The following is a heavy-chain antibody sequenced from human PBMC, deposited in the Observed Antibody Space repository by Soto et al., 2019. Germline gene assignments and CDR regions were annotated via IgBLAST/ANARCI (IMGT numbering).Heavy chain of an antibody. J-gene: IGHJ4*02. CDR3: ARTTPSDTAMVLFDY. Sequence: PSETLSLTCTVSGGSISSYYWSWIRQPPGKGLEWIGYIYYSGSTNYNPSLRSRVTISVDTSKNQFSLKLSSVTAADTAVYYCARTTPSDTAMVLFDYWGQGTLVTVSS. CDR1: GGSISSYY. V-gene: IGHV4-59*01. CDR2: IYYSGST. D-gene: IGHD5-18*01.